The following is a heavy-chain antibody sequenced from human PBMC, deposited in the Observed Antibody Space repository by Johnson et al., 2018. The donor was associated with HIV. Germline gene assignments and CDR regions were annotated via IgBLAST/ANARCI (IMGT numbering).Heavy chain of an antibody. J-gene: IGHJ3*02. Sequence: VQLVESGGGLVQPGGSLRLSCGATPFTFNSNATSWVRQAPVKGLDWVSLISFSGGKGRFTISRDNSKNTLYLQMNSLRAEDTAVYYCAKESRGAPGAFDIWGQGTMVTVSS. CDR2: ISFSGG. CDR3: AKESRGAPGAFDI. D-gene: IGHD3-10*01. CDR1: PFTFNSNA. V-gene: IGHV3-23*04.